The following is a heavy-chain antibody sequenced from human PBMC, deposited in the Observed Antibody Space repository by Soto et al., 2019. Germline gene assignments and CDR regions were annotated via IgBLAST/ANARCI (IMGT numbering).Heavy chain of an antibody. Sequence: GASVKVSCKASGYTFTSYGISWVRQAHGQGLEWMGWISAYNGNTNYAQKLQGRVTMTTDTSTSTAYMELRSLRSDDTAVYYCARGGPYYYDSSGYYEPPSPWGQGTLVTVSS. D-gene: IGHD3-22*01. CDR1: GYTFTSYG. V-gene: IGHV1-18*04. J-gene: IGHJ5*02. CDR3: ARGGPYYYDSSGYYEPPSP. CDR2: ISAYNGNT.